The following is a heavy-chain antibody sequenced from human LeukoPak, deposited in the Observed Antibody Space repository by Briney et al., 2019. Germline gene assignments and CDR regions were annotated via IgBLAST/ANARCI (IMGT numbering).Heavy chain of an antibody. CDR2: ISAYNGNT. D-gene: IGHD2-8*01. CDR1: GYTFTSYG. J-gene: IGHJ5*02. V-gene: IGHV1-18*01. Sequence: ASVKVSCKASGYTFTSYGISWVRQAPGQGLEWMGWISAYNGNTNYAQKLQGRVTMTTDTSTSTAYMELRSLRSDDTAVYYRARDGYCTNGVCYRGYNWFDPWGQGTLVTVSS. CDR3: ARDGYCTNGVCYRGYNWFDP.